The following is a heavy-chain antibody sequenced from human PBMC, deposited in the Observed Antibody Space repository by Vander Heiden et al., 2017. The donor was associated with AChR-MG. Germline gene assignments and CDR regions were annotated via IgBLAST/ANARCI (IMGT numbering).Heavy chain of an antibody. J-gene: IGHJ6*03. Sequence: QVQLQESGPGLVKPSQTLSLTCTVSGGSISSGGYYWSWIRQHPGKGLEWIGYIYYSGSTYYNPSLNSRVTISVDTSKNQFSRKLSSVTAAHTAVYYCARENEYYGSVIYYYYMDVWGKGSTVTVSS. D-gene: IGHD3-10*01. CDR1: GGSISSGGYY. CDR2: IYYSGST. CDR3: ARENEYYGSVIYYYYMDV. V-gene: IGHV4-31*03.